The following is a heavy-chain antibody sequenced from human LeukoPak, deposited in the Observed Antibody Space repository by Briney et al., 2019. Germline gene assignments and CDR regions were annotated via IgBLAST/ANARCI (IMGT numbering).Heavy chain of an antibody. V-gene: IGHV3-9*01. CDR1: GFTFDDYA. CDR3: AKDAALRYFDWAYFDY. CDR2: ISWNSGSI. Sequence: GGSLRLSCAASGFTFDDYAMHWVRQAPGKGLEWVSGISWNSGSIGYADSVKGRFTISRDNAKNSLYLQMNSLRAEDTALYYCAKDAALRYFDWAYFDYWGQGTPVTVSS. J-gene: IGHJ4*02. D-gene: IGHD3-9*01.